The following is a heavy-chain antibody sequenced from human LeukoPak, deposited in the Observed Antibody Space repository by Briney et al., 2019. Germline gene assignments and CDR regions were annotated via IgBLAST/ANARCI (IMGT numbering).Heavy chain of an antibody. Sequence: GGSLRLSCAASGFTFNSYAMSWVRQAPGKGLKWVAGISGSGGNTYYADSVKGRFTISRDNSKNTLYLQMNSLRAEDTAVYYCAKALFRWVGELPGGMGVWGQGTTVTVSS. D-gene: IGHD3-10*01. CDR2: ISGSGGNT. V-gene: IGHV3-23*01. J-gene: IGHJ6*02. CDR3: AKALFRWVGELPGGMGV. CDR1: GFTFNSYA.